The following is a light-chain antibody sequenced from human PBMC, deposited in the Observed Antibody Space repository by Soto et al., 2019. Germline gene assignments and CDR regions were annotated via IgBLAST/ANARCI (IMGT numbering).Light chain of an antibody. CDR1: QSVSSSY. J-gene: IGKJ4*01. CDR2: GAS. CDR3: QQYGSPPLP. Sequence: VLTQSPGTLSLYPGERATLSCRASQSVSSSYLAWYQQKLGQAPRLLIYGASSRATGIPDRFSGSGSGTDFTLTISRLEPEDFAVYYCQQYGSPPLPFAGGGK. V-gene: IGKV3-20*01.